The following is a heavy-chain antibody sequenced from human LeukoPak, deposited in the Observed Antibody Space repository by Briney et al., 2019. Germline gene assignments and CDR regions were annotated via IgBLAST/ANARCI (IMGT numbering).Heavy chain of an antibody. V-gene: IGHV3-30*18. J-gene: IGHJ4*02. CDR3: AKSGIVATDYFDY. CDR2: ISYDGSNK. Sequence: GGSLRLSCAASGFTFSDYAMHWVRQPPGKGLEWVAVISYDGSNKYYADSVKGRFTISRDNSKNTLYLQMNSLRAEDTAVYYCAKSGIVATDYFDYWGQGTLVTVPS. CDR1: GFTFSDYA. D-gene: IGHD5-12*01.